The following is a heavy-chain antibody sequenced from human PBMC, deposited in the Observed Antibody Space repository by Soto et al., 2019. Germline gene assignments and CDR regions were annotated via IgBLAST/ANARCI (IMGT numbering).Heavy chain of an antibody. J-gene: IGHJ6*03. CDR3: ARDSKGYCSSTSCLYYMDV. CDR2: IYYSGST. CDR1: GGSISSGGYY. D-gene: IGHD2-2*01. V-gene: IGHV4-31*03. Sequence: SETLSLTCTVSGGSISSGGYYWSWIRQHPGKGLEWIGYIYYSGSTYYNPSLKSRVTISVDTSKNQFSLKLSSVTAADTAVYYCARDSKGYCSSTSCLYYMDVWGKGTTVTVSS.